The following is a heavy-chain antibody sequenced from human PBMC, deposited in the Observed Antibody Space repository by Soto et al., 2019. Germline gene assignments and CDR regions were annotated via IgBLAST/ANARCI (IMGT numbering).Heavy chain of an antibody. D-gene: IGHD4-4*01. J-gene: IGHJ4*02. Sequence: QITLKESGPALVKPTQTLTLTCTFSGFSLSTSGVGVGWIRQPPGKAREWLALNHWNDDILNSPSLHTRTTNTKDTSKNQVVLTMTTMDTVDSATYFCARRRALHEYYFDYWGQGALVTVSS. CDR1: GFSLSTSGVG. CDR2: NHWNDDI. V-gene: IGHV2-5*01. CDR3: ARRRALHEYYFDY.